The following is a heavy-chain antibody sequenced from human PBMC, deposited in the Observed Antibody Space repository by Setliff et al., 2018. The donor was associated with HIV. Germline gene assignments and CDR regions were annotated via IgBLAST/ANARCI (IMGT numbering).Heavy chain of an antibody. CDR3: ARDSVSWSYYYDSSGYWGYFQH. D-gene: IGHD3-22*01. CDR1: GGSISSHY. V-gene: IGHV4-59*11. J-gene: IGHJ1*01. CDR2: IYYSGST. Sequence: SETLSLTCTVSGGSISSHYWSWIRQPPGKGLEWIGSIYYSGSTNYNPSLKSRVTISVDTSKNQFSLKLSSVTAADTAVYYCARDSVSWSYYYDSSGYWGYFQHWGQGTLVTVS.